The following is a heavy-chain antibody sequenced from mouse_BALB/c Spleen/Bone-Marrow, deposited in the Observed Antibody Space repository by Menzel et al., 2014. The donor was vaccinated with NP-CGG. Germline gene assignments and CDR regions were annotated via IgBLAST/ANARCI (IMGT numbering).Heavy chain of an antibody. D-gene: IGHD2-1*01. Sequence: EVMLVESGGGLVKPGGSLKLSCAASGFTFSSYGMSWVRQTPEKRLEWVATISGGGSYTYYPDSVKGRFTISRDNAKNNLYLQMSSLRSEDTALYYCARQNGNYRYYYAMDYWGQGTSVTVSS. CDR3: ARQNGNYRYYYAMDY. CDR2: ISGGGSYT. V-gene: IGHV5-9-2*01. CDR1: GFTFSSYG. J-gene: IGHJ4*01.